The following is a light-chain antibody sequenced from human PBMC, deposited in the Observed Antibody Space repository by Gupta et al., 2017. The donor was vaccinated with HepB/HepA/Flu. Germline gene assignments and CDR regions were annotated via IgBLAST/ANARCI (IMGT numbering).Light chain of an antibody. Sequence: GQSITISCTGTSSDVGSYNLVSWYQQHPGKAPKLMIYEVSKRPSGVSNRFSGSKSGNTASLTISGLQAEDEADYYCCSYAGSSTLVFGGGTKLTVL. CDR1: SSDVGSYNL. V-gene: IGLV2-23*02. J-gene: IGLJ2*01. CDR3: CSYAGSSTLV. CDR2: EVS.